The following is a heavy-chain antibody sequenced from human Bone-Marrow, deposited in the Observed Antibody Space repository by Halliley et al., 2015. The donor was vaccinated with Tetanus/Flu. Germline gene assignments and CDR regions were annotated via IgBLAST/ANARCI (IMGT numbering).Heavy chain of an antibody. CDR3: ARDMTYGSSGFDF. CDR2: T. D-gene: IGHD3-22*01. Sequence: TNYTPSLKSRVTISIDTSKNQFSLKLTSVTAADTAVYYCARDMTYGSSGFDFWGQGALVTVSS. J-gene: IGHJ4*02. V-gene: IGHV4-59*01.